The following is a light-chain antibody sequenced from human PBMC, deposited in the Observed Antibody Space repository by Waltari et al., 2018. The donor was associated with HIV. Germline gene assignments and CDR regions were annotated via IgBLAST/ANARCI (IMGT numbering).Light chain of an antibody. CDR3: VSYDSRLDERL. CDR2: RNY. J-gene: IGLJ3*02. CDR1: TPNIETEA. V-gene: IGLV1-47*01. Sequence: QSVLTQPPSVSGTPGQTVTISCSGSTPNIETEALYWYQQLPGTAPKLIIYRNYKRPSGFSDRFSCSKSGASASLVISGLRSEDEAHYYCVSYDSRLDERLFGGGTKLTVL.